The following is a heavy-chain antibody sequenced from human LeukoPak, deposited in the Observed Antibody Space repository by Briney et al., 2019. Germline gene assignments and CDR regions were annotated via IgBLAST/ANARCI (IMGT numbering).Heavy chain of an antibody. Sequence: GASVNVSCKASGYTFTSYYMHWVRQAPGQGLEWMGIINPSGGSTSCAQKFQGRVTMTRDTSTSTVYMELSSLRSEDTAVYYCARGGRIAARPGYIGYWGQGTLVTVSS. V-gene: IGHV1-46*01. CDR3: ARGGRIAARPGYIGY. CDR2: INPSGGST. D-gene: IGHD6-6*01. CDR1: GYTFTSYY. J-gene: IGHJ4*02.